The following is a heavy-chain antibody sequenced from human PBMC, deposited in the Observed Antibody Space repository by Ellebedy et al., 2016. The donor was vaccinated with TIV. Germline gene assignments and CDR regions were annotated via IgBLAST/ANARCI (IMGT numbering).Heavy chain of an antibody. D-gene: IGHD7-27*01. CDR2: IWYDASNK. V-gene: IGHV3-33*08. J-gene: IGHJ4*02. CDR1: GFTFSSYA. CDR3: ARDRGELD. Sequence: GGSLRLSXAASGFTFSSYAMHWVRQAPGKGLDWVAVIWYDASNKYYADSVKGRFTISRDNSKNTLYLQMNSLRAEGTAVYYCARDRGELDWGQGTLVTVSS.